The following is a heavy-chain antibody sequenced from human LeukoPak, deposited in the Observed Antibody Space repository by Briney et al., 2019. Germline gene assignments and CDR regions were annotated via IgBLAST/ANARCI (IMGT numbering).Heavy chain of an antibody. J-gene: IGHJ4*02. D-gene: IGHD2-15*01. CDR3: VRAKVVVAATVFDY. Sequence: SETLSLTCSVSDYSISSGYYWGWIRQPPGKVLEWIVSMYHTGTTYYNPSLKSRVTISLDTSKNQFSLILSSVTAADTAVYYCVRAKVVVAATVFDYWGQGTLVTVSS. CDR2: MYHTGTT. CDR1: DYSISSGYY. V-gene: IGHV4-38-2*02.